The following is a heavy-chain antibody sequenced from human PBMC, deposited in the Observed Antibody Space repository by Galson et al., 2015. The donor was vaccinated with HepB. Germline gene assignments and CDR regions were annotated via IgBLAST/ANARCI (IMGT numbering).Heavy chain of an antibody. D-gene: IGHD2-15*01. CDR2: IKQDGSEK. Sequence: SLRLSCAASGFTFSSYWMSWVRQAPGKGLEWVANIKQDGSEKYYVDSVKGRFTISRDNAKNSLYLQMNSLRAEDTAVYYCARGRVVVVAAPTSGGQGTLVTVSS. CDR3: ARGRVVVVAAPTS. J-gene: IGHJ4*02. CDR1: GFTFSSYW. V-gene: IGHV3-7*03.